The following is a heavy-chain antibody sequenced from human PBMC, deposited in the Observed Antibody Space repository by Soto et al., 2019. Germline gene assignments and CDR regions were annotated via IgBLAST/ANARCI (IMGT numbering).Heavy chain of an antibody. J-gene: IGHJ6*02. CDR2: SRKKVYSYTT. CDR1: GFTFSDHY. V-gene: IGHV3-72*01. Sequence: EVQLVESGGGLVQPGGSLRLSCAASGFTFSDHYMDWVRQAPGKGLEWVGRSRKKVYSYTTEYAASVKGRFTVSRDESXNSLYLQMNSLKTEDTAVYYCAAAVAGTDYYGMDVWGQGTTVTVSS. CDR3: AAAVAGTDYYGMDV. D-gene: IGHD6-19*01.